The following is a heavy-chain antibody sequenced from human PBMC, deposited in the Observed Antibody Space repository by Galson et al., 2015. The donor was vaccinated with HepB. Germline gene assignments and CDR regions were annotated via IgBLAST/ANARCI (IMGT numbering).Heavy chain of an antibody. Sequence: QSGAEVKRPGESLKISCKDSGYSFNTYWIGWVRQMPGKGLEWMGIIYPGDSDTRYTPSFQGQVTISADKAISTAYLQWSSLKASDTAIYYCARSYGAAARDWHYWGQGTLVTVSS. CDR1: GYSFNTYW. CDR2: IYPGDSDT. V-gene: IGHV5-51*01. CDR3: ARSYGAAARDWHY. J-gene: IGHJ4*02. D-gene: IGHD6-6*01.